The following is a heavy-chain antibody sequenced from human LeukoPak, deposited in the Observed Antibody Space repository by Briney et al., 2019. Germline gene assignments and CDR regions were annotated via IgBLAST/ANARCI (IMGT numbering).Heavy chain of an antibody. D-gene: IGHD3-22*01. J-gene: IGHJ6*02. CDR1: GYTFTSYD. CDR3: ARDSRFNDSSDYYYGMDV. V-gene: IGHV1-8*01. CDR2: MNPNSGNT. Sequence: ASVKVSCKASGYTFTSYDINWVRQATGQGLEWMGWMNPNSGNTGYAQKFQGRVTMTRNTSISTAYMELSSLRSEDTAVYYCARDSRFNDSSDYYYGMDVWGQGTTVTVSS.